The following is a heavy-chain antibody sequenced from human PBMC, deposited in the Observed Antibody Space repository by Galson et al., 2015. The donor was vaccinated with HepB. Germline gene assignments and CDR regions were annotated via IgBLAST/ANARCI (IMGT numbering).Heavy chain of an antibody. CDR1: GYTFTGYY. D-gene: IGHD2-2*01. J-gene: IGHJ6*02. Sequence: SVKVSCKASGYTFTGYYMHWVRQAPGQGLEWMGWINPNSGGTNYAQKFQGRVTMTRDTSISTAYMELSRLRSDDTAVYYCASGDSTRREYCSSTSCPYYYYYGMDVWGQGTTVTVSS. CDR2: INPNSGGT. V-gene: IGHV1-2*02. CDR3: ASGDSTRREYCSSTSCPYYYYYGMDV.